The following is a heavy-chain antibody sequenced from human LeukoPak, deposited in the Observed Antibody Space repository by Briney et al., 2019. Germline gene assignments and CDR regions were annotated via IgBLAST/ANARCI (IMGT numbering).Heavy chain of an antibody. V-gene: IGHV4-4*07. CDR2: IYTSGST. Sequence: PSETLSLTCTVSGGSISSYYWSGIRQPAGKGLEWIGRIYTSGSTNYNPSLKSRVTMSVDTSKNQFSLKLSSVTAADTAVYYCERGAGYDFWSGPRDWGQGTLVTVSS. CDR3: ERGAGYDFWSGPRD. J-gene: IGHJ4*02. CDR1: GGSISSYY. D-gene: IGHD3-3*01.